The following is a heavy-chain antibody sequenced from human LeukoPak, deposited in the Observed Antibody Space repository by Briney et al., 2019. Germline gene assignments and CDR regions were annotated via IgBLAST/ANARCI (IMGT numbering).Heavy chain of an antibody. Sequence: GGSLRLSCAASGFTFSSYSMNWVRQAPGKGLEWVSSISSSSSYIYYADSVKGRFTISRDNAKNSLYLQMNSLRAEDTAVYYCARAGYCSGGSCYSEGSYYYYYHGMDVWGQGTTVTVSS. J-gene: IGHJ6*02. CDR2: ISSSSSYI. D-gene: IGHD2-15*01. CDR3: ARAGYCSGGSCYSEGSYYYYYHGMDV. CDR1: GFTFSSYS. V-gene: IGHV3-21*01.